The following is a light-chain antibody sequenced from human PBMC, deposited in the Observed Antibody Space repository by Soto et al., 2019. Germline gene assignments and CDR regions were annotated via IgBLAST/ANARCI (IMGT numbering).Light chain of an antibody. V-gene: IGKV3-11*01. CDR3: QQRRNWPPT. J-gene: IGKJ1*01. CDR2: DAS. Sequence: VLTHPHDTQALSPGDSATFSCSTRQRVRRNTAWYRQKTGQAPRLLIYDASNRATGIPARFSGSGSGTDFTLTISSLEPEDFAVYYWQQRRNWPPTFGQGTKVDIK. CDR1: QRVRRN.